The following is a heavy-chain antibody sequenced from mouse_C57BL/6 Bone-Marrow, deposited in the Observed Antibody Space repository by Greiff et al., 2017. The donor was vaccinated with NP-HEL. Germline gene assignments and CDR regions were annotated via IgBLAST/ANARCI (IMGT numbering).Heavy chain of an antibody. J-gene: IGHJ4*01. D-gene: IGHD1-1*01. V-gene: IGHV1-22*01. Sequence: EVKLQESGPELVKPGASVKMSCKASGYTFTDYNMHWVKQSHGKSLEWIGYINPNNGGTSYNQKFKGKATLTVNKSSSTAYMELRSLTSEDSAVYYCVLLLRYYAMDYWGQGTSVTVSS. CDR3: VLLLRYYAMDY. CDR1: GYTFTDYN. CDR2: INPNNGGT.